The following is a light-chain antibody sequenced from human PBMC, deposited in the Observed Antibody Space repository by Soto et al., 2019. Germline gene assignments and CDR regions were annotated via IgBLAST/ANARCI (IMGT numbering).Light chain of an antibody. Sequence: EVVMTQFPATLSVSPGERATLSCRASQSVNIYLAWYQQKPGQAPRLLIFGATYRATGIPARFSGSGSGTEFNLTISSLQSEDFGVYFCQLYDDWLRLTFGGGTKVEIK. CDR3: QLYDDWLRLT. J-gene: IGKJ4*01. CDR1: QSVNIY. CDR2: GAT. V-gene: IGKV3D-15*01.